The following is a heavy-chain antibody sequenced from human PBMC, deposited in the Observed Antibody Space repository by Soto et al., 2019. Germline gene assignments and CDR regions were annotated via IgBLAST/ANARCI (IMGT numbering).Heavy chain of an antibody. V-gene: IGHV3-7*01. CDR3: ARDIGFDYVN. D-gene: IGHD3-16*01. Sequence: PXGSLRLSCAVSGFNVMRYWMSWVRQAPGKGLEWVASIKEDGSEIYCLHSVRGRFSISRDSAGNALHLTMNYLSAEDTGVYFCARDIGFDYVNWGQGTLVTVSS. CDR1: GFNVMRYW. CDR2: IKEDGSEI. J-gene: IGHJ4*02.